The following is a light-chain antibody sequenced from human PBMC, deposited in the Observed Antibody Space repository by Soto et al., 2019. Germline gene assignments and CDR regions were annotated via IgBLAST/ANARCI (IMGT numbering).Light chain of an antibody. CDR1: SSDIGAYNY. J-gene: IGLJ1*01. V-gene: IGLV2-14*01. CDR3: SSHTTYTTRV. Sequence: QSVLTQPASVSGSPGQSIAISCTGTSSDIGAYNYVSWYQQHPGKAPKLMIHEVTNRPSGVSDRFSGSKSGNTASLTISGLQADDVADYSCSSHTTYTTRVFGTGTKVTVL. CDR2: EVT.